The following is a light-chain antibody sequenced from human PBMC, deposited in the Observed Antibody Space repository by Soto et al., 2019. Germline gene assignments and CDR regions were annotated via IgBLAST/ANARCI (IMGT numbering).Light chain of an antibody. Sequence: QSALTQPASVSGSPGQSITISCTGSSSDVGAYNYVSWYQHHPGKAPKLMIYEGGKRPSGVSNRFSGSKSGNTASLTISGLQAEDEADYYCCSFALRSTLIFGGGTKLTVL. CDR2: EGG. CDR3: CSFALRSTLI. CDR1: SSDVGAYNY. V-gene: IGLV2-23*01. J-gene: IGLJ2*01.